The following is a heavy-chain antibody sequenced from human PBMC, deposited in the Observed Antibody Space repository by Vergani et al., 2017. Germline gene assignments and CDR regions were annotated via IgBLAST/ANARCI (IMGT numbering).Heavy chain of an antibody. CDR2: ISGSGGST. CDR1: GFTFSSYA. CDR3: ARDYDFWSGYYAVYYGMDV. V-gene: IGHV3-23*01. Sequence: EVQLLESGGGLVQPGGSLRLSCAASGFTFSSYAMSWVRQAPGKGLEWVSAISGSGGSTYYADSVKGRFTISRDNSKNTLYLQMNSLRAEDTAVYYCARDYDFWSGYYAVYYGMDVWGQGTTVTVSS. D-gene: IGHD3-3*01. J-gene: IGHJ6*02.